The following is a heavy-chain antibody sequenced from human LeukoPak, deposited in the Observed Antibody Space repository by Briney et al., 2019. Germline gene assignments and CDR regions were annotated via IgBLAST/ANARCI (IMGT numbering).Heavy chain of an antibody. CDR3: ARDQDYGGNPVAYFDY. CDR2: MYYSGST. J-gene: IGHJ4*02. D-gene: IGHD4-23*01. V-gene: IGHV4-59*11. Sequence: SETLSLTCTVSGGSISSHYWSWIRQTPGKGLEWIGNMYYSGSTNYNASLKSRVTISVDTSKNQFSLKLSSVTAADTAVYYCARDQDYGGNPVAYFDYWGQGTLVTVSS. CDR1: GGSISSHY.